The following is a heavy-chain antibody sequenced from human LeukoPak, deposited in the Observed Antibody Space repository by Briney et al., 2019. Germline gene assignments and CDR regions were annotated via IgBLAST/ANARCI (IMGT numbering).Heavy chain of an antibody. J-gene: IGHJ4*02. CDR3: ARANRDSYGYTAFDY. CDR2: IYSGGST. V-gene: IGHV3-66*01. D-gene: IGHD5-18*01. CDR1: GRSFGDFA. Sequence: GGSLRLSCTASGRSFGDFAMSWVRQAPGKGLEWVSVIYSGGSTYYADSVKGRFTISRDNSKNTLYLQMNSLRAEDTAVYYCARANRDSYGYTAFDYWGQETLVTASS.